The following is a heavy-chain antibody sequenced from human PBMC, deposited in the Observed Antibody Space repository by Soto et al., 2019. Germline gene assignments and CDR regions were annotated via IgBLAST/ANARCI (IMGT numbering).Heavy chain of an antibody. CDR3: ARSRSGAVADSFDF. V-gene: IGHV3-30*04. J-gene: IGHJ4*02. CDR1: GFTFSRYA. CDR2: ISRDGTNK. Sequence: QVQVVESGGGVVQPGRSLRLSCAASGFTFSRYAIHWVRQAPGKGLEWVAVISRDGTNKYYVDSVKGRFTISRDNSRNTLYLQMNCLRHEAAAVYYCARSRSGAVADSFDFWGQGTLVTVSS. D-gene: IGHD3-10*01.